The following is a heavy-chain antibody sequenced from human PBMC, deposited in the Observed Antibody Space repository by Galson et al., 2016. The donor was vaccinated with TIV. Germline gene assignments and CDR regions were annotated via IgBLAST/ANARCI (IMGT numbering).Heavy chain of an antibody. V-gene: IGHV3-11*05. CDR3: ARDYGEVRGDNWYFDL. D-gene: IGHD3-10*01. CDR1: GFLFTEYY. J-gene: IGHJ2*01. Sequence: SLRLSCAASGFLFTEYYMSWIRQAPGKGLEWGSYISSSSSFRNYADSVKGRFTISRDNAKVYLQMNSLRVEDTAVYYCARDYGEVRGDNWYFDLWGRGTLVTVSS. CDR2: ISSSSSFR.